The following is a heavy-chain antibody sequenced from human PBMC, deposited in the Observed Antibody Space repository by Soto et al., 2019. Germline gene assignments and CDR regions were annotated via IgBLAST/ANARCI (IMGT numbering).Heavy chain of an antibody. J-gene: IGHJ4*02. CDR1: GFTFSSYG. CDR2: ISYDGSNK. CDR3: AKDRGIAVAYFDY. D-gene: IGHD6-19*01. Sequence: PGGSLRLSCAASGFTFSSYGMHWVRQAPGKGLEWVAVISYDGSNKYYADSVKGRFTISRDNSKNTLYLQMNSLRAEDTAVYYCAKDRGIAVAYFDYWGQGTLVTVSS. V-gene: IGHV3-30*18.